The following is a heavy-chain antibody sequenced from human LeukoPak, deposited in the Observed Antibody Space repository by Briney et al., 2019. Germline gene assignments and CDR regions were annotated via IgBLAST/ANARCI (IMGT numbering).Heavy chain of an antibody. D-gene: IGHD5-24*01. CDR3: ARDLNEVMMATTNPHVLDY. V-gene: IGHV1-18*01. CDR2: ISAYNGNT. Sequence: ASVKVSCKASGYTFTSYGISWVRQAPGQGLEWMGWISAYNGNTNYAQKLQGRVTMTRDTSTSTVYMELSSLRSEDTAVYYCARDLNEVMMATTNPHVLDYWGQGTLVTVSS. CDR1: GYTFTSYG. J-gene: IGHJ4*02.